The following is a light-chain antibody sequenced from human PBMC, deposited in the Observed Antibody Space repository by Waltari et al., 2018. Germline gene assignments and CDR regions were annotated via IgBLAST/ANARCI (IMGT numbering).Light chain of an antibody. CDR1: SADVGGYNL. CDR3: CSYGGVNTLGVL. V-gene: IGLV2-23*02. CDR2: EVN. J-gene: IGLJ2*01. Sequence: QSALTQPASVSGSPGPSIPITCTGISADVGGYNLVPRYQPPPGQAPRLLFYEVNERPSGIPSRFSGSKSGNTASLTISGLQIEDEADYYCCSYGGVNTLGVLFGGGSKLTV.